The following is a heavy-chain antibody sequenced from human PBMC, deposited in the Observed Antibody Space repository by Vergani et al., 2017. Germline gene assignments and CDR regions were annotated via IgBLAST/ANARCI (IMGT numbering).Heavy chain of an antibody. CDR1: GYTLTELS. J-gene: IGHJ3*02. D-gene: IGHD1-1*01. CDR2: FDPEDGET. CDR3: ATAESTTGNTHDAFDI. Sequence: QVQLVQSGAEVKKPGASVKVSCKVSGYTLTELSMHWVRQAPGKGLEWMGGFDPEDGETTYAQKFQGRVTMTEDTATDTAYMELSSLRAEDTAVYYCATAESTTGNTHDAFDIWGQGTMVTVSS. V-gene: IGHV1-24*01.